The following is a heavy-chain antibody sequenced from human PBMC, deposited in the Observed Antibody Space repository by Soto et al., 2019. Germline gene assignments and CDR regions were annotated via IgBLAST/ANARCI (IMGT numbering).Heavy chain of an antibody. CDR3: ARVSGNLQLWWIDY. Sequence: EVQLVESGGGLVQPGGSLRLSCAASGFTFSSYSMNWVRQAPGKGLEWVSYISSSSSTIYYADSVKGRFTTTRDNAKNPLYLQMNSLRAEDTAVYYWARVSGNLQLWWIDYWGQGTLVTVSS. V-gene: IGHV3-48*01. CDR2: ISSSSSTI. J-gene: IGHJ4*02. CDR1: GFTFSSYS. D-gene: IGHD5-18*01.